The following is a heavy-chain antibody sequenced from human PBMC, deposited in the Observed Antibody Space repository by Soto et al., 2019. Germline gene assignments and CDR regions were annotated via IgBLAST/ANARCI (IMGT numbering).Heavy chain of an antibody. J-gene: IGHJ6*04. CDR3: ARGTRCSSTSCRPLYYYGMDV. CDR2: ISGSGGGGGIT. Sequence: GGSLRLSCAASGFIFNNYAMSWVRQAPGKGLEWVSVISGSGGGGGITNYADSVKGRFTISRDNSKNTLYLQMNSLRAEDTAVYYCARGTRCSSTSCRPLYYYGMDVWGKGTTVTVSS. CDR1: GFIFNNYA. D-gene: IGHD2-2*01. V-gene: IGHV3-23*01.